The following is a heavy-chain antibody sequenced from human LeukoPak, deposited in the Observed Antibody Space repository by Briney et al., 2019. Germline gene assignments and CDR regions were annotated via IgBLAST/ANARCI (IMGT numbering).Heavy chain of an antibody. V-gene: IGHV1-24*01. CDR2: FDPEDGET. J-gene: IGHJ4*02. CDR1: GYTLTELS. CDR3: ATDLPMIHKGGY. D-gene: IGHD3-22*01. Sequence: ASVKVSCKVSGYTLTELSMHWVRQAPGKGLEWMGGFDPEDGETIYAQKFQGRVTMTEDTSTDTAYMGLSSLRSEDTAVYYCATDLPMIHKGGYWGQGTLVTVSS.